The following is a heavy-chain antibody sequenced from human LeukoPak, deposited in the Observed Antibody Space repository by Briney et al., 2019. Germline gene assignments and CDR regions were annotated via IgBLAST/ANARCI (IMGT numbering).Heavy chain of an antibody. J-gene: IGHJ4*02. V-gene: IGHV3-53*01. CDR3: ARDGLVRFLDY. CDR2: IYSGGST. Sequence: PGGSLRLSCAASGFTVSSNYMSWVRQAPGKGLEWVSVIYSGGSTYYADSVKGRFTISRDNSKNTLYLQMNSLRAEDTAVYYCARDGLVRFLDYWGRGTLVTVSS. CDR1: GFTVSSNY. D-gene: IGHD6-19*01.